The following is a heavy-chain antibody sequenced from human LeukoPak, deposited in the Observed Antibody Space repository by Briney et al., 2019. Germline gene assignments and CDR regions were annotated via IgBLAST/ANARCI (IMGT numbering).Heavy chain of an antibody. CDR2: INHSGST. D-gene: IGHD3-22*01. V-gene: IGHV4-34*01. J-gene: IGHJ4*02. CDR3: ATPDNSGYYYLY. CDR1: GGSFSGYY. Sequence: SETLSLTCAVYGGSFSGYYWSWIRQPPGKGLEWIGEINHSGSTNYNPSLKSRITISVDTSKNQFSLKLSSVTAADTAVYYCATPDNSGYYYLYWGQGTLVTVSS.